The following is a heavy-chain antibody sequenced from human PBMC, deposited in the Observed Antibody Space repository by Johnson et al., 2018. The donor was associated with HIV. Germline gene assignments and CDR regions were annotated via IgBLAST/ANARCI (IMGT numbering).Heavy chain of an antibody. CDR3: ARQLGSDAFDI. V-gene: IGHV3-7*01. CDR1: GFTFSSYW. D-gene: IGHD7-27*01. J-gene: IGHJ3*02. Sequence: VQLVESGGGLVQPGGSLRLSCAASGFTFSSYWMSWVRPAPGKGLEWVANIKQDGSDKYYADSVKGRFTISRDNSKNTLYLQMNSLRPDDSAVYYCARQLGSDAFDIWGQGTMVTVSS. CDR2: IKQDGSDK.